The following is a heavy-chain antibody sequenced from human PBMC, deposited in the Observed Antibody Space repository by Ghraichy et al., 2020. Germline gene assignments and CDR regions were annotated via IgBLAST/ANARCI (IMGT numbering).Heavy chain of an antibody. V-gene: IGHV1-69*13. D-gene: IGHD2-2*01. J-gene: IGHJ5*02. CDR3: ARVGLDIVVVPAAISSPGLEPT. CDR2: IIPIFGTA. Sequence: SVKVSCKASGGTFSSYAISWVRQAPGQGLEWMGGIIPIFGTANYAQKFQGRVTITADESTSTAYMELSSLRSEDTAVYYCARVGLDIVVVPAAISSPGLEPTWGQGTLVTVSS. CDR1: GGTFSSYA.